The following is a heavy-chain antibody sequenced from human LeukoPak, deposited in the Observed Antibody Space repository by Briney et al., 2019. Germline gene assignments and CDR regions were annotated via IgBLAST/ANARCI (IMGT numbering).Heavy chain of an antibody. CDR1: GGSISSGGYY. J-gene: IGHJ4*02. CDR2: IYHSGST. D-gene: IGHD2-21*01. Sequence: PSETLSLTCTVSGGSISSGGYYWSWIRRPPGKGLEWIGYIYHSGSTYYNPSLKSRVTISVDRSKNQFSLKLSSVTAADTAVYYCARRIVVGSPPHFDYWGQGTLVTVSS. V-gene: IGHV4-30-2*01. CDR3: ARRIVVGSPPHFDY.